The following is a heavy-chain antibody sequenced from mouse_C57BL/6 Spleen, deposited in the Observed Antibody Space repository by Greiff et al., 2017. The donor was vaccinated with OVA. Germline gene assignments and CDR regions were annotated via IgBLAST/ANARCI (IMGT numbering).Heavy chain of an antibody. CDR2: ILPGSGST. Sequence: QVQLQQSGAELMKPGASVKLSCKATGYTFTGYWIEWVKQRPGHGLAWIGEILPGSGSTNYNEKFQGTATFTADTSSNTAYMQLSSLTTEDAAIYYCVVLQAWFAYWGQGTLVTVSA. V-gene: IGHV1-9*01. D-gene: IGHD2-12*01. CDR1: GYTFTGYW. J-gene: IGHJ3*01. CDR3: VVLQAWFAY.